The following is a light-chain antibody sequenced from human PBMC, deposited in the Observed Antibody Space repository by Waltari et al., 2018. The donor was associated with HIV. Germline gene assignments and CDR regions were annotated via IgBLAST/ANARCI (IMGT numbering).Light chain of an antibody. CDR3: LQSFTAPLT. CDR2: DAS. J-gene: IGKJ3*01. V-gene: IGKV1-13*02. Sequence: GDRVTITCRASQGIRNALAWYQQKPGRPPKLLIYDASTLEGGVPSRFSGSFSGTEFTLTISSLQAEDFATYYCLQSFTAPLTFGPGTKLDIK. CDR1: QGIRNA.